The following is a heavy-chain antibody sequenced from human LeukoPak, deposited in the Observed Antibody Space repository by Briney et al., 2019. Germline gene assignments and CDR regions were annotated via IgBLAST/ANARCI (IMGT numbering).Heavy chain of an antibody. CDR3: ARVRITHYSYGMDV. CDR1: GFTFSSYW. CDR2: IKEDGSKK. J-gene: IGHJ6*02. Sequence: PGGSLRLSCAASGFTFSSYWMHWVRQAPGKGLEWVANIKEDGSKKSYVDSVKGRCTISRDTAKKSLYLQMDSPRVEDTAVYCCARVRITHYSYGMDVWGQGTTVTVSS. V-gene: IGHV3-7*01. D-gene: IGHD3-16*01.